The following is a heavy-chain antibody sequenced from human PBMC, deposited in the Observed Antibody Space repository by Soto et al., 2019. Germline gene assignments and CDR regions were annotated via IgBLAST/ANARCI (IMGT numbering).Heavy chain of an antibody. J-gene: IGHJ5*02. CDR2: LSSNGI. CDR3: AKWARQLGGWGIDP. V-gene: IGHV4-4*07. Sequence: QVQLQESGPGLVKPSETLSLTCTISGGSIRTDFWNWIRQPSGKGLEWIGRLSSNGIDYNPSLQSRVTMSADTSKNQISLRLTSVTAADTAVYYCAKWARQLGGWGIDPWGQGTLFTVSS. D-gene: IGHD3-16*01. CDR1: GGSIRTDF.